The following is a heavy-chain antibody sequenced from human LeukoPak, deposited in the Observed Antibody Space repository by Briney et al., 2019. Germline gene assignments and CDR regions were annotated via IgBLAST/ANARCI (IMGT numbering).Heavy chain of an antibody. CDR1: GFTFSSYG. CDR3: AKDALYGDYGGNYLDY. CDR2: IWYGGSNK. D-gene: IGHD4-17*01. J-gene: IGHJ4*02. Sequence: GGSLRLSCAASGFTFSSYGMHWVRQAPGKGLEWVAVIWYGGSNKYYADSVKGRFTISRDNSKNTLYLQMNSLRAEDTAVYYCAKDALYGDYGGNYLDYWGQGTLVTVSS. V-gene: IGHV3-30*02.